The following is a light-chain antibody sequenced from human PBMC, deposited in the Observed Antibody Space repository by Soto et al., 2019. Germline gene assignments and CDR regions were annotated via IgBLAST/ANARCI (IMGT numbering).Light chain of an antibody. CDR1: QDISKY. CDR3: QQYDRLPYT. CDR2: GAS. V-gene: IGKV1-33*01. J-gene: IGKJ2*01. Sequence: DIQMTQSPSSLSASVGDRVTITCQASQDISKYLDWYQQKPGKAPKLLIYGASNLIRGVPSRYSGSGSGTDFTFTISSLQPEDFAIYYCQQYDRLPYTFGQGTKVESK.